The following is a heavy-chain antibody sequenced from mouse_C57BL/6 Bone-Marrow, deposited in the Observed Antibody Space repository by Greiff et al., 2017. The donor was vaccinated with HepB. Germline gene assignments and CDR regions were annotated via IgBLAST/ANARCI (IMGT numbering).Heavy chain of an antibody. D-gene: IGHD1-1*01. J-gene: IGHJ2*01. CDR3: ARASHYYGSSY. CDR2: IYPGDGDT. Sequence: QVQLKESGPELVKPGASVKISCKASGYAFSSSWMNWVKQRPGKGLEWIGRIYPGDGDTNYNGKFKGKATLTADKSSSTAYMQLSSLTSEDSAVYFCARASHYYGSSYWGQGTTLTVSS. CDR1: GYAFSSSW. V-gene: IGHV1-82*01.